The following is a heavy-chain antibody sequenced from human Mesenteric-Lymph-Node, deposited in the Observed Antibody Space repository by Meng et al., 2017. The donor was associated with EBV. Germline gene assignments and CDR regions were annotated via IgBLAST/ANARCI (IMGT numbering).Heavy chain of an antibody. J-gene: IGHJ4*02. CDR1: GVANSSTTYA. CDR2: IDHSGTT. D-gene: IGHD1-26*01. CDR3: ATQRSGSYSY. Sequence: GLGLLERYAPSSLMWAASGVANSSTTYAGGWIRKPPGRRLEWIGSIDHSGTTYSNPSLKGRVIISVDTSKNQFALKLSSVTAADTAVYYCATQRSGSYSYWGQGTLVTVSS. V-gene: IGHV4-39*01.